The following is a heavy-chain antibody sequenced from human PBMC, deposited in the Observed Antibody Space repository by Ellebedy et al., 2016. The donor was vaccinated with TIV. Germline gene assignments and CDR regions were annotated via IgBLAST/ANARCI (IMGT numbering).Heavy chain of an antibody. V-gene: IGHV1-18*04. CDR3: ARDLVDSVNSYGGAFDI. D-gene: IGHD5-18*01. CDR2: TSAYNGNT. Sequence: ASVKVSCKASGYTFTSYGISWVRQAPGQGLEWMGWTSAYNGNTNYAQKLQGRVTMTTDTSTSTAYMELRSLRSDDTAVYYCARDLVDSVNSYGGAFDIWGQGTMVTVSS. J-gene: IGHJ3*02. CDR1: GYTFTSYG.